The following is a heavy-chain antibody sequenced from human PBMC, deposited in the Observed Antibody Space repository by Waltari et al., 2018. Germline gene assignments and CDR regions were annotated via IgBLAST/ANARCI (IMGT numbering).Heavy chain of an antibody. Sequence: QLELQESGPGLVKPSETLSLTWTVCGGSMSSSSYYWGGFSQPPGKGLGWIGSIDYRKSAYSNPSLKSRVTISVNTSKNQFTLMLSAVTAADTAVYYCATAAYSSSFDYWGQGTLVTVSS. CDR1: GGSMSSSSYY. CDR3: ATAAYSSSFDY. CDR2: IDYRKSA. D-gene: IGHD6-6*01. V-gene: IGHV4-39*07. J-gene: IGHJ4*02.